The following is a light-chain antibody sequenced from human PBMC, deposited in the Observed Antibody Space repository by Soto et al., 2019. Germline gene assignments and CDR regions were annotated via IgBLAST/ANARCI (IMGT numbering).Light chain of an antibody. Sequence: DIVMTQSPLSLPVTPGEPASISCRSSQSLLHSNGYNYLDWYLQKPGQSPQLLIYLGSNRASGVPDRFSGSGSCTDFTLKISRVEAEDFGVYYCMQALQTPLTFGGGTKVEIK. CDR2: LGS. V-gene: IGKV2-28*01. CDR3: MQALQTPLT. CDR1: QSLLHSNGYNY. J-gene: IGKJ4*01.